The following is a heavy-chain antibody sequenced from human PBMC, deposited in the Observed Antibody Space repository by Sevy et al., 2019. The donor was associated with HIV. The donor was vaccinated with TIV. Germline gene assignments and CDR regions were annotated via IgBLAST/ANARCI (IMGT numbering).Heavy chain of an antibody. CDR2: ISFTTNNT. D-gene: IGHD3-16*01. Sequence: GGSLRLSCAASGFSVGSYSMNWVRQAPGKGLEWVSFISFTTNNTYYGDSVKGRFTISRDNARNSVYLQMNSLRTEDTAVYYCPSGGGYWGQGTLVTVSS. CDR3: PSGGGY. V-gene: IGHV3-21*01. J-gene: IGHJ4*02. CDR1: GFSVGSYS.